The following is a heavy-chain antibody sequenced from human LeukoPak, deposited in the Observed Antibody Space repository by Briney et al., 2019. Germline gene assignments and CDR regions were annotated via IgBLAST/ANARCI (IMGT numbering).Heavy chain of an antibody. D-gene: IGHD3-22*01. CDR3: ARATPYYDTSGYRFDY. J-gene: IGHJ4*02. Sequence: GGSLRLSCAASGFTFSDYYMSWIRQAPGKGLEWVSGISGGGDNTYYADSVKGRFTISRDNSKNTLYLQMNSLRAEDTAVYYCARATPYYDTSGYRFDYWGQGTLVTVSS. CDR2: ISGGGDNT. CDR1: GFTFSDYY. V-gene: IGHV3-23*01.